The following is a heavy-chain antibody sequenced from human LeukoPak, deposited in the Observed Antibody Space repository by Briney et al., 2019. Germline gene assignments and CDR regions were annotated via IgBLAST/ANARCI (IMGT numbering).Heavy chain of an antibody. CDR3: ARDLDYGVYADY. CDR1: GFTFSSYE. J-gene: IGHJ4*02. V-gene: IGHV3-48*03. Sequence: PGGSLRLSCAASGFTFSSYEMNWVRQAPGKGLEWVSYITSSGSTIYYADSVKGRFTISRDNAKNSLYLQMNSLRAEDTAVYYCARDLDYGVYADYWGQGTLVTVSS. CDR2: ITSSGSTI. D-gene: IGHD4-17*01.